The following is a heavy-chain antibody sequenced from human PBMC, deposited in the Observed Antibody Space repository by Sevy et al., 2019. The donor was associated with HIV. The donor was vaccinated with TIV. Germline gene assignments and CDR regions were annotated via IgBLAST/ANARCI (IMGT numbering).Heavy chain of an antibody. D-gene: IGHD3-22*01. J-gene: IGHJ3*01. CDR3: ARGDYYDGSGFYIEAFDV. CDR2: IKPDGREG. Sequence: GGSLRLSCTASGFTFSSYWMSWVRQAPGRGLEWVANIKPDGREGYYVDSVKGRFTISRDNAKNSLYLQMNSLRAGETAVYYCARGDYYDGSGFYIEAFDVWGQGTMVTVSS. CDR1: GFTFSSYW. V-gene: IGHV3-7*04.